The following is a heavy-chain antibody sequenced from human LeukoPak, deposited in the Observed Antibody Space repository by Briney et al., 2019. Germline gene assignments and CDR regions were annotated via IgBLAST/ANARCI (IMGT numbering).Heavy chain of an antibody. Sequence: GGTLKLSCAASGFTYSSHWVHWVRHAPGKGWVWVLRINSDGRSTSYADPVKGRFTISRDNAKNTLYLQMNSLRAEDTAVYYCADGYISHYWGQGTLVTVSS. V-gene: IGHV3-74*01. CDR3: ADGYISHY. CDR1: GFTYSSHW. D-gene: IGHD5-24*01. CDR2: INSDGRST. J-gene: IGHJ4*02.